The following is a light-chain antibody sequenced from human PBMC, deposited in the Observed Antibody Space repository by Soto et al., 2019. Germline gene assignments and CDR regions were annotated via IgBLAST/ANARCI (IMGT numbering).Light chain of an antibody. Sequence: DIQMTQSPSTLAASVGDTVTMTCRSSSKWLAWYQKKPGKAPKLLIYDVSNLERGVPQRFSGSTSGAESTLTITGLQPDDLGTYYCQHTADFTFGQGTKVEIK. CDR1: SSSKW. CDR3: QHTADFT. V-gene: IGKV1-5*01. CDR2: DVS. J-gene: IGKJ2*01.